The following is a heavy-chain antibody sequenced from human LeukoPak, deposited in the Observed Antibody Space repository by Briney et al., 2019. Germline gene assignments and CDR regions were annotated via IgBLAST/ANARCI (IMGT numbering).Heavy chain of an antibody. CDR1: GGSISSSSYY. V-gene: IGHV4-39*07. J-gene: IGHJ5*02. CDR2: IYYSGST. Sequence: SETLSLTCTVSGGSISSSSYYWGWIRQPPGKGLEWIGSIYYSGSTYYNPSLKSRVTISVDTSKNQFSLKLSSVTAADTAVYYCARDLGGSSSWINWFDPWGQGTLVTVSS. D-gene: IGHD6-13*01. CDR3: ARDLGGSSSWINWFDP.